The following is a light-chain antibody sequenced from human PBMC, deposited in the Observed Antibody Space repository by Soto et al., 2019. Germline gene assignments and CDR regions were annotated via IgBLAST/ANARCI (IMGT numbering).Light chain of an antibody. CDR3: QQYDSYSPT. Sequence: DIQMTQSPSTLSASVGDRVTITCRASQSIGNWLAWYQQKPGKAPKFLIYDASSLEAGVPSRFSGSGSGTEFTLTISSLQPDDFATYYCQQYDSYSPTCGQGTKVEIK. CDR1: QSIGNW. J-gene: IGKJ1*01. CDR2: DAS. V-gene: IGKV1-5*01.